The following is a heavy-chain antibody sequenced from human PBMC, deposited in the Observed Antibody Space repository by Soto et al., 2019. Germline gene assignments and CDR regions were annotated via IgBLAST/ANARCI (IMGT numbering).Heavy chain of an antibody. Sequence: ASETLSLTCSVSGGSISDYYWSWIRQPPGKGPEWIGNIYSTGGINYNPSLKSRVTISRDTSKNQLSLKLNSVTAADTAVYYCARAWDASGTYYSYYFDYWGQGALVTVSS. V-gene: IGHV4-59*01. CDR3: ARAWDASGTYYSYYFDY. CDR1: GGSISDYY. CDR2: IYSTGGI. D-gene: IGHD3-10*01. J-gene: IGHJ4*02.